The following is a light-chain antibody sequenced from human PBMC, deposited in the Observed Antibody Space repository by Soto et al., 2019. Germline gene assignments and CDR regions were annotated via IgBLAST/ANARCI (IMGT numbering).Light chain of an antibody. J-gene: IGLJ1*01. CDR3: AAWHDSLNGYV. V-gene: IGLV1-44*01. CDR1: SSNIGSNT. CDR2: RNN. Sequence: QPVLTQPPSASGTPGQRVTISCSGSSSNIGSNTVNWFQQLPGTAPKLLIYRNNQRPSGVPDRFSGSKSGTSASLAISGLQSEDEADYYCAAWHDSLNGYVFGTGTKLTVL.